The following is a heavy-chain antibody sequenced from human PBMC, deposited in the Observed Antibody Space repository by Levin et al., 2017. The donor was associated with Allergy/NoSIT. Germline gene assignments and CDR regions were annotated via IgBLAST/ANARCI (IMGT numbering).Heavy chain of an antibody. CDR2: INPSGGST. CDR1: GYTFTSYY. Sequence: ASVKVSCKASGYTFTSYYMHWVRQAPGQGLEWMGIINPSGGSTSYAQKFQGRVTMTRDTSTSTVYMELSSLRSEDTAVYYCARDQAVIVPATGMDVWGQGTTVTVSS. CDR3: ARDQAVIVPATGMDV. J-gene: IGHJ6*02. D-gene: IGHD2/OR15-2a*01. V-gene: IGHV1-46*01.